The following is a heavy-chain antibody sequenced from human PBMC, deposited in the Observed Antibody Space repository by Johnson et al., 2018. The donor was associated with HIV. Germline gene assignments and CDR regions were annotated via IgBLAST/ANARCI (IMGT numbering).Heavy chain of an antibody. V-gene: IGHV3-30*04. D-gene: IGHD3-22*01. CDR3: ARDYYDSSGYHHAFDM. J-gene: IGHJ3*02. CDR2: RSYDGSEK. CDR1: GFTFSSYA. Sequence: QMQLVESGGGLVQPGGSLRLSCAASGFTFSSYAMSWVRQAPGKGLEWVAVRSYDGSEKLFADSVKGRFTISRDNAKNSLSLQMNSLRAEDTAVYYCARDYYDSSGYHHAFDMWGQGTLVTVSS.